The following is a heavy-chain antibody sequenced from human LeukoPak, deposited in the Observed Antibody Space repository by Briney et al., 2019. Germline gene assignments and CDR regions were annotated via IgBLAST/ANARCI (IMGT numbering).Heavy chain of an antibody. CDR1: GYTLTELS. D-gene: IGHD4-17*01. V-gene: IGHV1-24*01. J-gene: IGHJ3*02. Sequence: ASVKVSCKVSGYTLTELSMHWVRQAPGKGLEWMGGFDPEDGETIYAQKLQGRVTMTEDTSTDTAYMELSSLRSEDTAVYYCATVYGDIGAFDIWGQGTMVTVSS. CDR2: FDPEDGET. CDR3: ATVYGDIGAFDI.